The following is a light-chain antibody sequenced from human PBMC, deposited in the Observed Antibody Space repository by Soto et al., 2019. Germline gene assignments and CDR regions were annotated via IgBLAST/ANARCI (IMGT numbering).Light chain of an antibody. V-gene: IGKV1-5*01. Sequence: IRMTQSPSSLSASAGDSVTITCRARQGISSYLAWYQHKPGKAPKLLIYAASSLESGVPSRFSGSGSGTEFTLTINSLQAEDFATYYCQQHNSFSSTFGQGTRLEIK. CDR1: QGISSY. CDR2: AAS. J-gene: IGKJ5*01. CDR3: QQHNSFSST.